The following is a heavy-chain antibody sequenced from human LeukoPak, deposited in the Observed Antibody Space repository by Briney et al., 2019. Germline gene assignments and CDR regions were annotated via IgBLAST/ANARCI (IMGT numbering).Heavy chain of an antibody. CDR3: ARSAGSPRDFDY. CDR1: GGSISSGGYY. Sequence: PSETLSLTCTVSGGSISSGGYYWSRIRQHPGKGLEWIGYIYYSGSTYYNPSLKSRVTISVDTSKNQFSLKLSSVTAADTAVYYCARSAGSPRDFDYWGQGTLVTVSS. V-gene: IGHV4-31*03. CDR2: IYYSGST. J-gene: IGHJ4*02. D-gene: IGHD3-10*01.